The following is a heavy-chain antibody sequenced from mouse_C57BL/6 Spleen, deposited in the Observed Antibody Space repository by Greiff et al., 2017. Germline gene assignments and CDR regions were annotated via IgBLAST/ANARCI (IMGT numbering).Heavy chain of an antibody. J-gene: IGHJ1*03. Sequence: EVQLVESGGGLVQPGGSLKLSCAASGFTFSDYYMYWVRQTPEKRLEWVAYISNGGGSTYYPDTVKGRFTISRDNAKNTLYLQMSRLKSEDTAMYYCARHVLRYWYFDVWGTGTTVTVSS. D-gene: IGHD1-1*01. CDR3: ARHVLRYWYFDV. CDR2: ISNGGGST. CDR1: GFTFSDYY. V-gene: IGHV5-12*01.